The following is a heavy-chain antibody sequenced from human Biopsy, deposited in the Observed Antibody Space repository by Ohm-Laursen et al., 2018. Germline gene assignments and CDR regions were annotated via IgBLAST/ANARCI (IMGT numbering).Heavy chain of an antibody. CDR2: IIPILGTA. J-gene: IGHJ4*02. D-gene: IGHD1-26*01. V-gene: IGHV1-69*01. CDR3: ARDALGGGSYRFFY. CDR1: TGTFNSYG. Sequence: GSSVKVSCKAPTGTFNSYGIIWVRQAPGQGLEWMGGIIPILGTANYAQKFQGRVTITADESTSTAYMELSSLRSDDTAVYYCARDALGGGSYRFFYWGQGSLVTVSS.